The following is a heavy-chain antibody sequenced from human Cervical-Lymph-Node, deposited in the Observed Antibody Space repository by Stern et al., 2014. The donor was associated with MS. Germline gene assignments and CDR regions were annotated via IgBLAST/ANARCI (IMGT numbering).Heavy chain of an antibody. CDR2: MNPNNGNR. Sequence: VQLVESGAEVKKPGASVKVSCKASGYTFTSYDIHWVRQATGQGLEWMGWMNPNNGNRDSAQKFQGRVTMTSNTSISTAYMELTSLRSDDTAVYYCARVLTALGRRVDYWGQGTLVTVSS. CDR3: ARVLTALGRRVDY. J-gene: IGHJ4*02. V-gene: IGHV1-8*01. CDR1: GYTFTSYD. D-gene: IGHD6-13*01.